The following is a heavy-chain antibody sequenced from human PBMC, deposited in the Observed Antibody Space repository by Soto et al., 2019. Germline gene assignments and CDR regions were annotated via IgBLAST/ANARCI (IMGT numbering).Heavy chain of an antibody. CDR2: IYYSGST. D-gene: IGHD6-13*01. CDR1: GGSISSSSYY. Sequence: SETLSLTCTVPGGSISSSSYYWCWIRHPPGKGLEWTGYIYYSGSTNYDPSLKSRVTISVDTSKNQFSLKLSSVTAADTAVYYCARDSGEQQLDGYYYYGMDVWGQGTTVTVSS. V-gene: IGHV4-61*01. J-gene: IGHJ6*02. CDR3: ARDSGEQQLDGYYYYGMDV.